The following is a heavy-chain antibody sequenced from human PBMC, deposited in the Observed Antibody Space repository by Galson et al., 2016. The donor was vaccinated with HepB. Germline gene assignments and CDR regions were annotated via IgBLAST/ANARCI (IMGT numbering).Heavy chain of an antibody. CDR1: GYTFSNYW. Sequence: QSGAEVKKPGESLRISCKGSGYTFSNYWISWVRQMPGKGLEWMGRIDPRDSYINSSPSLQGHVTISVDKSISTAYLQWSSLKATDTAMYYCARHSITSFGRVTDAVDIWGQGTMVTVSS. D-gene: IGHD3-3*01. V-gene: IGHV5-10-1*01. CDR3: ARHSITSFGRVTDAVDI. J-gene: IGHJ3*02. CDR2: IDPRDSYI.